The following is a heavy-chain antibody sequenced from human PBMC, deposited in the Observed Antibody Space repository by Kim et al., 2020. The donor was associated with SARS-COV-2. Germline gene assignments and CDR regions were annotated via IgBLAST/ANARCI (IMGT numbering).Heavy chain of an antibody. J-gene: IGHJ3*02. V-gene: IGHV4-59*09. CDR3: AGGKDGHDAFDI. D-gene: IGHD2-15*01. Sequence: TRDFPSLKSRVTISLDTSKNQISLKMNSVTAADTAVYFCAGGKDGHDAFDIWGQGAMVTVSS. CDR2: T.